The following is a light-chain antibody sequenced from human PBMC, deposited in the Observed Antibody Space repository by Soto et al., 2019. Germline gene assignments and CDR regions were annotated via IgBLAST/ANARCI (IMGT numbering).Light chain of an antibody. J-gene: IGKJ3*01. CDR2: DAS. CDR1: QDIRNF. CDR3: QQYDNLLRT. Sequence: DLQMTQSPSSLSASVGDRVTITCQASQDIRNFLNWYQQKPGKAPKLLIYDASNLETGVPSRFSGSGSGTTFTFTISSLQPEDIATYYCQQYDNLLRTFGPGTKVDIK. V-gene: IGKV1-33*01.